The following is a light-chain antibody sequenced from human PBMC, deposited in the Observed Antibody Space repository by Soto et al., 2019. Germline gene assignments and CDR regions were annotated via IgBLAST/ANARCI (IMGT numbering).Light chain of an antibody. V-gene: IGKV1-27*01. CDR1: QGISNY. Sequence: DIQMTQSPSSLSASVGDRVTITCRASQGISNYLAWYQQKPGKVPKLLIYAASTLQSGVPSQFSGSRSGTDFTLTISSLQPEDVAVYYCQKYNSAPLFTFGPGTKVDIK. CDR3: QKYNSAPLFT. J-gene: IGKJ3*01. CDR2: AAS.